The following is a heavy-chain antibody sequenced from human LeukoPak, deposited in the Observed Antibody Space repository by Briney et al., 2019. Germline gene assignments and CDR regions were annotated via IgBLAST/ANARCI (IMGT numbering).Heavy chain of an antibody. D-gene: IGHD6-19*01. CDR2: ISGSGGST. CDR3: ARFDLHSSGWSWYYFDY. J-gene: IGHJ4*02. CDR1: GFTFSSYA. Sequence: GGSLRLSCAASGFTFSSYAMSWVRQAPGKGLEWVSAISGSGGSTYYADSVKGRFTISRDNSKNTLYLQMNSLRAEDTAVYYCARFDLHSSGWSWYYFDYWGQGTLVTVSS. V-gene: IGHV3-23*01.